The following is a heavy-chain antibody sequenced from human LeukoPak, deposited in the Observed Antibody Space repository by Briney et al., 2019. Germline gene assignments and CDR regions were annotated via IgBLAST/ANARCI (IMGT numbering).Heavy chain of an antibody. Sequence: GGSLRLSCAASGFTLSNYAMHWVRQPAGKGLEWVSAIGTAGDTFYPGSVKGRFTISRDNAKKSLFLQMNSLRAGDTAVYYCARAYYYDSSGYYEGGWYFDLWGRGTLATVSS. V-gene: IGHV3-13*01. CDR2: IGTAGDT. CDR1: GFTLSNYA. CDR3: ARAYYYDSSGYYEGGWYFDL. D-gene: IGHD3-22*01. J-gene: IGHJ2*01.